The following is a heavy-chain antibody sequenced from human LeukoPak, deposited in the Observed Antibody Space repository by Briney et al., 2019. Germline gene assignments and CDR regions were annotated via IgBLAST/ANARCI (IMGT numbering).Heavy chain of an antibody. J-gene: IGHJ6*03. V-gene: IGHV3-48*03. CDR2: ISDSGSTI. CDR1: GFTFSIYE. Sequence: GGSLRLSCAASGFTFSIYEVNWVRQAPGKGLEWLSHISDSGSTIHYADSVKGRFTISRDNSQNSLYLQMNSPRAEDTAIYYCARDATTAVGTVYMDVWGKGTTVTISS. D-gene: IGHD6-13*01. CDR3: ARDATTAVGTVYMDV.